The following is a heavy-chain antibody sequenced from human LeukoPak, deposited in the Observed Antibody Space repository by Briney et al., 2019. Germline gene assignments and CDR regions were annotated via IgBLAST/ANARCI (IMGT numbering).Heavy chain of an antibody. J-gene: IGHJ6*03. CDR1: GGSISSYY. V-gene: IGHV4-59*01. Sequence: PSEXXSLTCTVSGGSISSYYWSWIRQPPGKGLEWIGYIYYSGSTNYNPSLTSRVTISVDTSKNQFSLKLSSVTAADTAVYYCAREDPSGYYYYMDVWGKGTTVTVSS. CDR2: IYYSGST. CDR3: AREDPSGYYYYMDV. D-gene: IGHD3-10*01.